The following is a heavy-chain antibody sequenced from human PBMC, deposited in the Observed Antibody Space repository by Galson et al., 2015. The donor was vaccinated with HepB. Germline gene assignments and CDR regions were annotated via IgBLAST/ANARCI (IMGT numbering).Heavy chain of an antibody. CDR3: AKNRDGGLFDS. CDR2: ISGSGGTT. J-gene: IGHJ4*02. D-gene: IGHD4-23*01. V-gene: IGHV3-23*01. Sequence: SLRLSCAASGFTFRSYAMSWVRQAPGKGLEWVSAISGSGGTTHYADSVKGRFTISRDNSKNTFYMQLNSLRAADTAVYYCAKNRDGGLFDSWGQGTLVTVSS. CDR1: GFTFRSYA.